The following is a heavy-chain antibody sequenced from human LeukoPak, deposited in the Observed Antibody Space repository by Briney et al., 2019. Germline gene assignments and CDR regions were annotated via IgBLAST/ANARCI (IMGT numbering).Heavy chain of an antibody. CDR2: INHSGST. V-gene: IGHV4-34*01. CDR3: ARRVPAAPYDFWSGYYTGWFDP. D-gene: IGHD3-3*01. CDR1: GGSFSGYY. J-gene: IGHJ5*02. Sequence: SETLSLTCAVYGGSFSGYYWSWIRQPPGKGLEWIGGINHSGSTNYNPSLKSRVTISVDTSKDQFSLKLSSVTAADTAVYYCARRVPAAPYDFWSGYYTGWFDPWGQGTLVTVSS.